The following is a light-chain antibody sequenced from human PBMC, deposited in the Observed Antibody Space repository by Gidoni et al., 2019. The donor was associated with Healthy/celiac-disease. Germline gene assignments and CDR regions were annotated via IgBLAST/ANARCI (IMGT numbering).Light chain of an antibody. CDR2: GNS. Sequence: QSVLTPPPSVSGAPAPRVNISCTVSSPNSVTGYDVHGYQQPPGTTPKLLIYGNSTRPSGGPDRFSGSKSGTSASLANTGLQAEDEADYYGQSYDSSLSASVVFGGGTKLTVL. J-gene: IGLJ2*01. V-gene: IGLV1-40*01. CDR3: QSYDSSLSASVV. CDR1: SPNSVTGYD.